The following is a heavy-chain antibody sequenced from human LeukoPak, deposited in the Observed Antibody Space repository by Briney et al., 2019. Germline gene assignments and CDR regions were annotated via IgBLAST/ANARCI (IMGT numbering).Heavy chain of an antibody. V-gene: IGHV3-23*01. D-gene: IGHD5-12*01. J-gene: IGHJ4*02. CDR2: ISGSGGST. Sequence: TGGSLRLSCAASGFTFSNYAMSWVRQTPGKGLEWVSGISGSGGSTNYADSVKGRFTISRDNSKNTLYLQMNGLRAEDTAVFYCAKGWLRALDYWGQGTLVTVSS. CDR1: GFTFSNYA. CDR3: AKGWLRALDY.